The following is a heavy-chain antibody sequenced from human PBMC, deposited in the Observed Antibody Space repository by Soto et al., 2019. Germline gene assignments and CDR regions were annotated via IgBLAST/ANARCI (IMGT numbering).Heavy chain of an antibody. V-gene: IGHV1-18*01. CDR1: GYTFNNYG. J-gene: IGHJ6*02. D-gene: IGHD3-10*01. Sequence: RASVKVSCKASGYTFNNYGITWVRQAPGQGLEWLGWISVYNGNKNYARKVQGRVSMTADTSTSTAHMELRSLQSDDTAVYFCARVAITLIRGLKVDFYSMDVWGQGTTVTV. CDR3: ARVAITLIRGLKVDFYSMDV. CDR2: ISVYNGNK.